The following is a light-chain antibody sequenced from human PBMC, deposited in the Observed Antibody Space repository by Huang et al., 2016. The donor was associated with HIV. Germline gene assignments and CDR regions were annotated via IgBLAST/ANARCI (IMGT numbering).Light chain of an antibody. CDR2: SAA. CDR1: QSVGSD. J-gene: IGKJ2*01. CDR3: QQYRDWPPYT. V-gene: IGKV3-15*01. Sequence: EIVLTQSPATLSVSPGERATLSCRASQSVGSDVAWYQHRPGQAPRLLIYSAATRATGIPARFSGSGYGTDFILTVSSLQSEDFALYYCQQYRDWPPYTCGQGTKLEIK.